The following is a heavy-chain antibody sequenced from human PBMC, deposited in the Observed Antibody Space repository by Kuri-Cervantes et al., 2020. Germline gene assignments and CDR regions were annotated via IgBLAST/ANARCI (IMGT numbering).Heavy chain of an antibody. CDR1: GFTFSNAW. D-gene: IGHD2-2*01. CDR2: ITGNGGTT. CDR3: AKDNVVPTAIFDY. Sequence: GESLKISCAASGFTFSNAWMSWVRQAPGKGLEWVSGITGNGGTTYYADSVKGRLTISRDNSKNTLYLQMNSLRAEDTAVYYCAKDNVVPTAIFDYWGQGSLVTVSS. J-gene: IGHJ4*02. V-gene: IGHV3-23*01.